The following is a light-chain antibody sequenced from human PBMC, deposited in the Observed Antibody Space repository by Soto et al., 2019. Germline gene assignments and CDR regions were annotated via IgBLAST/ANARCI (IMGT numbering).Light chain of an antibody. Sequence: HSVLNQPPSASGSHGQPATSACTGTMSNIGAYIYVSWYQQHPGKAPKLMISEISRRPSGVPERFSGSKSGNTASLTVSGLQADDEAHYYCSSYAGSNNFVFGTGTKVTVL. CDR1: MSNIGAYIY. CDR3: SSYAGSNNFV. V-gene: IGLV2-8*01. J-gene: IGLJ1*01. CDR2: EIS.